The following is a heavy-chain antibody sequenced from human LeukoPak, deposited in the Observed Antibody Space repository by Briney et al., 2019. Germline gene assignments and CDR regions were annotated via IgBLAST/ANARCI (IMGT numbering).Heavy chain of an antibody. V-gene: IGHV3-20*04. CDR3: VRHDFWSGFKGGDY. D-gene: IGHD3-3*01. Sequence: PGGSLRLSCAASGFTFDNYGMSWLRQVPGKGLEWVSSINANGGSTAYADSVRGRFTISRDNAKNSLYLQMNNLRAEDTAFYYCVRHDFWSGFKGGDYWGQGTLVTVSS. J-gene: IGHJ4*02. CDR2: INANGGST. CDR1: GFTFDNYG.